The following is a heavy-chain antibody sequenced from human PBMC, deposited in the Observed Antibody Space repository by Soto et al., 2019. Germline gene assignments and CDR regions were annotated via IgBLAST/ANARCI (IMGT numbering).Heavy chain of an antibody. CDR2: ISYDGSNK. CDR1: GFTFSSYA. Sequence: PGGSLRLSCAASGFTFSSYAMHWVRQAPGKGLEWVAIISYDGSNKYYADSVKGRFTISRDISKNTLYLQMNSLRAEDTAVYFCARDLREYYFDYWGQGTLVTVSS. V-gene: IGHV3-30-3*01. J-gene: IGHJ4*02. CDR3: ARDLREYYFDY.